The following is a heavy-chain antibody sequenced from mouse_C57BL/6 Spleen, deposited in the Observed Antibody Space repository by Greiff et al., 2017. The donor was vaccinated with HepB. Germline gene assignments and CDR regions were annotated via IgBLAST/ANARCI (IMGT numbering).Heavy chain of an antibody. V-gene: IGHV1-80*01. J-gene: IGHJ2*01. CDR1: GYAFSGYW. D-gene: IGHD3-2*02. CDR3: ARSTAQATGGY. CDR2: IYPGDGDT. Sequence: QVQLKESGAELVKPGASVKISCKASGYAFSGYWMNWVKQRPGKGLEWIGQIYPGDGDTNYNGKFKGKATLTADKSSSTAYMQLSSLTSEDSAVYFCARSTAQATGGYWGQGTTLTVSS.